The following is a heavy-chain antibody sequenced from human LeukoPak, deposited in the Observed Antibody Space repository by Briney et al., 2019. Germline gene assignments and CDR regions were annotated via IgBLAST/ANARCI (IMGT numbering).Heavy chain of an antibody. J-gene: IGHJ5*02. D-gene: IGHD3-3*01. CDR1: GYTFINYD. CDR2: MNPNSGNT. Sequence: ASVKVSCKASGYTFINYDINWVRQTTGQGLEWMGWMNPNSGNTGYAQKFQGRVTMTRTTSMSTAYMELNSLRSEDTAAYYCARGYWSGYSYNWFDPWGQGTLVTVSS. CDR3: ARGYWSGYSYNWFDP. V-gene: IGHV1-8*01.